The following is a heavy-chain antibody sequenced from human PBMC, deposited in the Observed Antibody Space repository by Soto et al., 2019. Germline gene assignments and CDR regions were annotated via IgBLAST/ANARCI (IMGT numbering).Heavy chain of an antibody. CDR1: GESSSSSSYY. Sequence: SETLTLNYTVAGESSSSSSYYWGWIRQPPGKGLEWIGEINHSGSTNYNPSLKSRVTISVDTSKNQFSLKLSSVTAADTAVYYCARAVRTMVRGAVSYYYYYGMDVWGQGTTVTVSS. V-gene: IGHV4-39*07. CDR3: ARAVRTMVRGAVSYYYYYGMDV. CDR2: INHSGST. D-gene: IGHD3-10*01. J-gene: IGHJ6*02.